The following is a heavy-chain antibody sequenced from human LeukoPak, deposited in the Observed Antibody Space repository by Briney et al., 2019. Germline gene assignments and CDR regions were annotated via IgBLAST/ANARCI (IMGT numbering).Heavy chain of an antibody. D-gene: IGHD5-18*01. Sequence: SENLSLTCTVSGGSISSYYWSWIRQPPGKGLEWIGYIYYSGSTNYNPSLKSRVTISVDTSKNQFSLKLSSVTAADTAVYYCARRDTAEYFDIWGQGTMVTVSS. CDR1: GGSISSYY. V-gene: IGHV4-59*08. CDR3: ARRDTAEYFDI. CDR2: IYYSGST. J-gene: IGHJ3*02.